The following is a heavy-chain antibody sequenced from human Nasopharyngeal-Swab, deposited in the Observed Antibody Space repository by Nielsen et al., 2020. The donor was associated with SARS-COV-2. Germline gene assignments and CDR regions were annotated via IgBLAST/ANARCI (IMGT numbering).Heavy chain of an antibody. D-gene: IGHD5-12*01. CDR2: INPSGGST. CDR1: GYTFTSYY. CDR3: ARPRYGGYEISPPNY. Sequence: ASVKVSCKASGYTFTSYYMHWVRQAPGQGLEWMGIINPSGGSTSYAQKFQGRVTMTRDTSTSTVYMELSSLRSEDMAVYYCARPRYGGYEISPPNYWGQGTLVTVSP. V-gene: IGHV1-46*01. J-gene: IGHJ4*02.